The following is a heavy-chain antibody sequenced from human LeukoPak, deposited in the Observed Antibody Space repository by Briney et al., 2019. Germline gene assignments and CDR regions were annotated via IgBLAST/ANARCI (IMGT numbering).Heavy chain of an antibody. V-gene: IGHV4-39*07. CDR3: ARDEVGAKGRPFDY. D-gene: IGHD1-26*01. Sequence: PSENLSLTCIVSGVSVSDTDYYWGWVRQPPGKTLEWIVSMHFSGSSFYSPSLESRFSMSVDTSKNQFSLHLRSVTAADTAVYYCARDEVGAKGRPFDYWGRGILVTVSS. J-gene: IGHJ4*02. CDR2: MHFSGSS. CDR1: GVSVSDTDYY.